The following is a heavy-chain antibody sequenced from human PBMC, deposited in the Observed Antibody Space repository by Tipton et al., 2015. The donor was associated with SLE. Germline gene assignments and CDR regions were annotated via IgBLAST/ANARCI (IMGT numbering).Heavy chain of an antibody. J-gene: IGHJ4*02. V-gene: IGHV4-59*08. D-gene: IGHD6-13*01. CDR3: ARVGIAAYYFDY. CDR2: IYYSGST. Sequence: TLSLTCAVSGYSISSYYWSWIRQPPGKGLEWIGYIYYSGSTYYNPSLKSRVTISVDTSKNQFSLKLSSVTAADTAVYYCARVGIAAYYFDYWGQGTLVTVSS. CDR1: GYSISSYY.